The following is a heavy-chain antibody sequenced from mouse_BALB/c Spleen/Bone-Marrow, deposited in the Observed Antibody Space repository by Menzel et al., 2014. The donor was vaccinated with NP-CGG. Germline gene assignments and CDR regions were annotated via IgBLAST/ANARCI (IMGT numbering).Heavy chain of an antibody. J-gene: IGHJ2*01. V-gene: IGHV5-17*02. CDR3: GRGDY. Sequence: EVNLVESGGCLVQPGGSRKLSCAASGFTFSSFAVHWIRQAPEKGLEWVAFISSGSNIIHYADTVKGRFTISRDNPKNTLFLQMTSLRSEDTAMFYCGRGDYWGQGTTLTVSS. CDR2: ISSGSNII. CDR1: GFTFSSFA.